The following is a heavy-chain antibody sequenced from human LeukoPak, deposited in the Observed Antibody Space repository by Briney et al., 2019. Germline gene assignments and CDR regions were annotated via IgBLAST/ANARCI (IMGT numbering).Heavy chain of an antibody. Sequence: GGSLRLSCAASGFTFSTYSMNWVRQAPGKGLEWVSYISTSSGTMYYADSVKGRFTISRDNSKNTLYLQMNSLRAEDTAVYYCARGTTAPYYYYYYMDVWGKGTTVTVSS. CDR2: ISTSSGTM. V-gene: IGHV3-48*01. D-gene: IGHD1-7*01. CDR3: ARGTTAPYYYYYYMDV. J-gene: IGHJ6*03. CDR1: GFTFSTYS.